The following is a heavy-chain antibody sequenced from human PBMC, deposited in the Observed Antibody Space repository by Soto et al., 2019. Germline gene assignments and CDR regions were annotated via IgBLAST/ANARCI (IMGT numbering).Heavy chain of an antibody. J-gene: IGHJ6*02. Sequence: GASVKVSCKASGYTLTSYYMHWVRQAPGQGPEWMGVINPKGGSTSYPQKFQGRVTMTRDTSTSTVYMELSSLRSEDTAVYYCARVTSGYCTNGVCLGGMDVWGQGTTVTVSS. V-gene: IGHV1-46*01. CDR1: GYTLTSYY. CDR3: ARVTSGYCTNGVCLGGMDV. CDR2: INPKGGST. D-gene: IGHD2-8*01.